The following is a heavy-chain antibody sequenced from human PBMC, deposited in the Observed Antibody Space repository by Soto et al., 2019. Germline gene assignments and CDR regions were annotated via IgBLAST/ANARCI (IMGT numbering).Heavy chain of an antibody. V-gene: IGHV4-39*01. Sequence: SETLSLTCTVSGGSFDITSSYWAWVRQPPGKGLEWIAYIYYSGSTYYNPSLKSRITISVDTSTNQLSLRLSSVTAADTAVYYCAGGGRDRFDPWGQGTLVTVSS. CDR2: IYYSGST. D-gene: IGHD2-15*01. CDR3: AGGGRDRFDP. J-gene: IGHJ5*02. CDR1: GGSFDITSSY.